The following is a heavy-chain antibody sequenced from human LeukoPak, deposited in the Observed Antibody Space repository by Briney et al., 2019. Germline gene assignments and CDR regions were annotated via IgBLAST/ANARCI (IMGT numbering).Heavy chain of an antibody. CDR3: AARRQLARFDY. D-gene: IGHD6-6*01. Sequence: SETLSLTXTVSGGSISSYYWSWIWQPPGKGLEWIGYIYYSGSTNYNPSLKSRVTISVDTSKNQFSLKLSSVTAADTAVSYCAARRQLARFDYWGQGTLVTVSS. CDR1: GGSISSYY. V-gene: IGHV4-59*01. CDR2: IYYSGST. J-gene: IGHJ4*02.